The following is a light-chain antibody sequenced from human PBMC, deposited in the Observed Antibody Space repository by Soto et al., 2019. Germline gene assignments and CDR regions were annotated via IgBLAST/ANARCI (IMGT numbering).Light chain of an antibody. CDR1: QDISNY. CDR2: DAS. CDR3: QQYDNLLVT. Sequence: DIQMTQSPSSLSASVGDRVTITCQASQDISNYLNWYQQKPGKAPKLLIYDASNLETGVPSRFSGSGSGTDFTFTISSLQPEDIATYYCQQYDNLLVTFDQGTKVEIK. J-gene: IGKJ1*01. V-gene: IGKV1-33*01.